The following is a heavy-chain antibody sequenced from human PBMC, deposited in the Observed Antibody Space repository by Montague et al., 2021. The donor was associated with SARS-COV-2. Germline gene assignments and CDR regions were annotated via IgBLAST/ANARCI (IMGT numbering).Heavy chain of an antibody. Sequence: TLSLTCAVSGGSISSGGYSWNWIRQPPGKDLEWIGYIYHSGSTYYNPSLKSRVTLSLDSSKNQFSLNLTSVTAADTAVYYCARGSMVRGGKVYYGVDVWGQGTTVTVSS. CDR2: IYHSGST. CDR1: GGSISSGGYS. J-gene: IGHJ6*02. D-gene: IGHD3-10*01. V-gene: IGHV4-30-2*01. CDR3: ARGSMVRGGKVYYGVDV.